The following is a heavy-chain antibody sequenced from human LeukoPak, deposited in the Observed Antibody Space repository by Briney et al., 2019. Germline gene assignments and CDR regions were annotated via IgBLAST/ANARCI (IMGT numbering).Heavy chain of an antibody. J-gene: IGHJ6*02. V-gene: IGHV3-30*18. D-gene: IGHD5-18*01. CDR1: GFTFSSYG. CDR3: AKDHVDTQLYYYYGMDV. CDR2: ISYDGSNK. Sequence: PGRSLRLSCAASGFTFSSYGMHWVRQAPGKGLEWVAVISYDGSNKYYADSVKGRFTISRDNSKNTLYLQMNSLRAEDTAVYYCAKDHVDTQLYYYYGMDVWGQGTTVTVSS.